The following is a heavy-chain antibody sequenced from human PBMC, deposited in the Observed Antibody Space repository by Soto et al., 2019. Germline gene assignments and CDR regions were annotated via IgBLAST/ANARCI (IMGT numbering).Heavy chain of an antibody. CDR3: ARASTGDYGMDV. D-gene: IGHD3-10*01. V-gene: IGHV4-31*03. CDR2: IYYSGST. Sequence: PSETLSLTCTVSGGSISSGGYYWSWIRQHPGKGLEWIGYIYYSGSTYYNPSLKSRVTISVDTSKNQFSLKLSSVTAADTAVYYCARASTGDYGMDVWGQGTTVTVSS. CDR1: GGSISSGGYY. J-gene: IGHJ6*02.